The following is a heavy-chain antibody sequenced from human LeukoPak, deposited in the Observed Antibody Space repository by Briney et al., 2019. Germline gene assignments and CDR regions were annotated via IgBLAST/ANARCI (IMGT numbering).Heavy chain of an antibody. D-gene: IGHD3-9*01. J-gene: IGHJ5*02. V-gene: IGHV4-31*03. CDR1: GGSISSGGYY. CDR2: IYYSGST. Sequence: PSETLSLTCTVSGGSISSGGYYWSWIRQPPGKGLEWIGYIYYSGSTHYNPSLKSRVTISVDTSKNQFSLKLSSVTAADTAVYYCARDMTDWWFDPWGQGTLVTVSS. CDR3: ARDMTDWWFDP.